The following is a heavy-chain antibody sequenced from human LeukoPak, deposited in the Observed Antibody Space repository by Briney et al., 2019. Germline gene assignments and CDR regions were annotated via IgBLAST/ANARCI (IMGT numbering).Heavy chain of an antibody. V-gene: IGHV3-23*01. CDR1: GITFNSYA. CDR2: ISGSGGST. J-gene: IGHJ4*02. CDR3: AKRTLEWLLPHDYFDY. D-gene: IGHD3-3*01. Sequence: GGSLRLSCAASGITFNSYAMSLVRQAPGKGLEWVSAISGSGGSTYYADSVKGRFTISRDNSKNTLYLQMNSLRAEDTAVYYCAKRTLEWLLPHDYFDYWGQGTLVTVSS.